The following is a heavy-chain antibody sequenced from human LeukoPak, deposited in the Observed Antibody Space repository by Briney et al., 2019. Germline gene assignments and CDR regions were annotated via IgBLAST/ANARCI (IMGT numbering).Heavy chain of an antibody. D-gene: IGHD6-13*01. J-gene: IGHJ4*02. CDR1: GFTFRNYG. V-gene: IGHV3-30*18. CDR3: AKDLSAGYSSSWAIDY. Sequence: PGGSLRLSCAASGFTFRNYGMQWVRQTPGKGLEWVTLISYDGSDKYYADSVKGRFSISRDNSKNTLYLQMNSLRAEDTAVYYCAKDLSAGYSSSWAIDYWGQGTLVTVSS. CDR2: ISYDGSDK.